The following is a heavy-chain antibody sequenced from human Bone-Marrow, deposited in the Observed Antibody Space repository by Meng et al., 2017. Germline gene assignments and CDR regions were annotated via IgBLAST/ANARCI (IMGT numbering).Heavy chain of an antibody. CDR1: GGHFSSYA. D-gene: IGHD3-10*01. CDR3: ASSDYGSGSFDY. J-gene: IGHJ4*02. Sequence: QVPLGQSGAEVKKPGSSVKVSCKASGGHFSSYAISWVRQAPGQGLEWMGGIIPIFGTANYAQKFQGRVTITADESTSTAYMELSSLRSEDTAVYYCASSDYGSGSFDYWGQGTLVTVSS. V-gene: IGHV1-69*01. CDR2: IIPIFGTA.